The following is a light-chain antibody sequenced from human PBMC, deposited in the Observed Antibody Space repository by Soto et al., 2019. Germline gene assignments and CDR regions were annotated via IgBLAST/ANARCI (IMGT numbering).Light chain of an antibody. J-gene: IGKJ1*01. CDR1: QGISSY. V-gene: IGKV1-9*01. Sequence: IQMTQSPSFLSASVGDRVTITCRASQGISSYLVWYQQKPGKAPKLLIYAASTLQSGVPSRFSGGGSGTEFTLTISSLQPEDFATYYCQQLNSYPRTFGQGTKVDIK. CDR2: AAS. CDR3: QQLNSYPRT.